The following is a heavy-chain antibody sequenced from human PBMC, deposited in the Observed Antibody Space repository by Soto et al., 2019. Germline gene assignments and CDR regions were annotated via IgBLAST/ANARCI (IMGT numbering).Heavy chain of an antibody. Sequence: SETLSLTCTVSGVSVSTGGYFWTWIRQHTGKGLEWIGNIYYSGMTYYNPSLRGRVSISLDPSESQFSLKLISVTAADTAVYYCARDSSGPGYSYGKFDYWGQGALVTVSS. CDR2: IYYSGMT. CDR3: ARDSSGPGYSYGKFDY. CDR1: GVSVSTGGYF. D-gene: IGHD5-18*01. V-gene: IGHV4-31*03. J-gene: IGHJ4*02.